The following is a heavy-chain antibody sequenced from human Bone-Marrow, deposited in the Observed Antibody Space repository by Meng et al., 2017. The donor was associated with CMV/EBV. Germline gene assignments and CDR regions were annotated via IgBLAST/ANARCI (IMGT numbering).Heavy chain of an antibody. CDR3: ARLIPAAMYYYYGMDV. D-gene: IGHD2-2*01. Sequence: GESLTISCAASGFTFSSYSMNWVRQAPGKGLEWVSYINGGGRTIYYADSVKGRFTISRDNAKNSLYLQMNSLRAEDTAVYYCARLIPAAMYYYYGMDVWVQGTTVTVSS. CDR1: GFTFSSYS. CDR2: INGGGRTI. V-gene: IGHV3-48*04. J-gene: IGHJ6*02.